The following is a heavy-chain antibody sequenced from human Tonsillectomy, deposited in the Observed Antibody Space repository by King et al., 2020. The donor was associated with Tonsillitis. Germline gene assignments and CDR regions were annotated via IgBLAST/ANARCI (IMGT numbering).Heavy chain of an antibody. Sequence: VQLVESGGGLIQPGGSLRLSCAASGFTVSSNYMSWVSQAPGKGLEWVSVIYSGGSTYYADSVKGRFTISRDNSKNTLYLQMNSLRAEDTAVYYCARSRGGRFSAFDYWGQGTLVTVSS. V-gene: IGHV3-53*01. CDR3: ARSRGGRFSAFDY. D-gene: IGHD3-16*01. CDR1: GFTVSSNY. J-gene: IGHJ4*02. CDR2: IYSGGST.